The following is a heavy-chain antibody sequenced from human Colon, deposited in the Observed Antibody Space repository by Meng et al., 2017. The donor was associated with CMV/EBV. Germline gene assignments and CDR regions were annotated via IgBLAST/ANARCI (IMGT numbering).Heavy chain of an antibody. CDR3: ARDGLSGRYFDY. D-gene: IGHD6-25*01. CDR2: IETKTGNP. CDR1: GYNFNSNN. V-gene: IGHV7-4-1*02. J-gene: IGHJ4*02. Sequence: SCKASGYNFNSNNMIWVRQAPGQGPERMGWIETKTGNPTYAQGFTGRFGFSLDTSVSTTYLQISSLKAEDTAVYYCARDGLSGRYFDYWGQGTLVTVSS.